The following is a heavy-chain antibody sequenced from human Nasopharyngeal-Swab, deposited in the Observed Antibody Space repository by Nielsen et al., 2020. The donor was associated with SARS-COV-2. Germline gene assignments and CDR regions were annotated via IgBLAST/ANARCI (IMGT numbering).Heavy chain of an antibody. CDR2: INPNSGGT. D-gene: IGHD3-10*01. V-gene: IGHV1-2*06. J-gene: IGHJ5*02. CDR3: ARSPTPMVQGERDWFDP. CDR1: GYTLTGYY. Sequence: ASVKVSCKASGYTLTGYYMHWVRQAPGQGLKWMGRINPNSGGTNYAQKFQGRVTMTRDTSISTAYMELSRLRSDDTAVYYCARSPTPMVQGERDWFDPWGQGTLVTVSS.